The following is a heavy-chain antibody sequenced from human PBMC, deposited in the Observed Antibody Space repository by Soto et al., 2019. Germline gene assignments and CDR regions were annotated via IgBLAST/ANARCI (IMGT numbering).Heavy chain of an antibody. CDR3: ARAHRDSNTFHRH. Sequence: GASVKVSCKASGYTFTGYYMHWVRQAPGQGLEWMGWISTHNGNTKYAQKLQDRVTMTTDTSTSTGYMELRSLISDDTAVYYCARAHRDSNTFHRHWGQGTLVTVSS. J-gene: IGHJ4*02. V-gene: IGHV1-18*04. CDR2: ISTHNGNT. CDR1: GYTFTGYY. D-gene: IGHD3-22*01.